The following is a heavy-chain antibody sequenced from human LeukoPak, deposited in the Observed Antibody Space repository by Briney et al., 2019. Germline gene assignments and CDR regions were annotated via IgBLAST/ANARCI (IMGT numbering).Heavy chain of an antibody. CDR1: GGSFSGYY. D-gene: IGHD3-22*01. CDR2: INHSGST. V-gene: IGHV4-34*01. CDR3: ARSYYYDKRGFDH. Sequence: SETLSLTCAVYGGSFSGYYWSWIRQPPGEGLEWIGEINHSGSTNYNPSLKSRVTISVDTSKNQFSLKLSSVTAAGTAVYYCARSYYYDKRGFDHWGQGTLVTVSS. J-gene: IGHJ4*02.